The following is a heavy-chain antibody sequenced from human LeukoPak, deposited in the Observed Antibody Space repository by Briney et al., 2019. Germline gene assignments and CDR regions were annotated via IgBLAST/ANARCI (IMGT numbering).Heavy chain of an antibody. J-gene: IGHJ6*03. CDR1: GFTFGTYS. V-gene: IGHV3-48*04. CDR2: ISSSGSTI. D-gene: IGHD6-13*01. CDR3: ARDSGWYRYYYYYMDV. Sequence: GGSLRLSCAASGFTFGTYSMNWVRQAPGKGLEWVSYISSSGSTIYYADSVKGRFTISRDNAKNSLYLQMNSLRAEDTAVYYYARDSGWYRYYYYYMDVWGKGTTVTISS.